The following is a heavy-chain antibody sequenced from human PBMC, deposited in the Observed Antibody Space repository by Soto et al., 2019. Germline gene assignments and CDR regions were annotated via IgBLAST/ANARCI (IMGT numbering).Heavy chain of an antibody. V-gene: IGHV4-39*01. Sequence: SETLSLTCSVSGGSFSSGSYYWGWLRQTPGRCLAWIPSPYHGGTAYSNPSLKSRVTISVDTCKNQFSLRLTSVTAADTAVYYCARPGVRAAAPNWFDPWGKGTRVT. CDR1: GGSFSSGSYY. J-gene: IGHJ5*02. CDR3: ARPGVRAAAPNWFDP. CDR2: PYHGGTA. D-gene: IGHD6-13*01.